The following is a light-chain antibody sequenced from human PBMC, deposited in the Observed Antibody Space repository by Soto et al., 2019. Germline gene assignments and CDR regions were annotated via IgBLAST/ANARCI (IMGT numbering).Light chain of an antibody. Sequence: DIVMTQSPDSLAVSLGERATINCKSSQSVLYNSNNKNYLAWYQQKPGQPPKLLIYWASTRASGVPDRFSGSGSGTDFPLTINSLQAEDVAVYYCQQYHYTLRTFGQGTKVEI. CDR2: WAS. CDR3: QQYHYTLRT. V-gene: IGKV4-1*01. J-gene: IGKJ1*01. CDR1: QSVLYNSNNKNY.